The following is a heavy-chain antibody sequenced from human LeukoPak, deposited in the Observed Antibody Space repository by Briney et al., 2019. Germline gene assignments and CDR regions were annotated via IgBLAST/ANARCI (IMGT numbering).Heavy chain of an antibody. D-gene: IGHD2-2*01. V-gene: IGHV4-61*01. CDR2: IYYSGNT. CDR3: ARDQCTSTSCYALYGMDV. J-gene: IGHJ6*04. CDR1: GGSVSSGSYY. Sequence: SETLSLTCTVSGGSVSSGSYYWSWIRQPPGKGLEWIGYIYYSGNTNYNPSLKSRVTISVDTSKSQFSLKLSSVTAADTAVYYCARDQCTSTSCYALYGMDVWGKGTTVTVSS.